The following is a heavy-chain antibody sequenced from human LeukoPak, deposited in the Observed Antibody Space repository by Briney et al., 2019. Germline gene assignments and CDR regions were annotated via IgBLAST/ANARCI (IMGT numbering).Heavy chain of an antibody. J-gene: IGHJ5*01. D-gene: IGHD5-12*01. CDR3: ARGMSAAYDYNWFDS. CDR1: GDSVSAYY. V-gene: IGHV4-4*07. CDR2: IHASGST. Sequence: SETLSLTCTVSGDSVSAYYWSWIRQPAGRGLEWIGRIHASGSTRYNPSLKSRVTMSVDTSKNQFSLKLTSVTAADTALYFCARGMSAAYDYNWFDSWGQGTLVTVSS.